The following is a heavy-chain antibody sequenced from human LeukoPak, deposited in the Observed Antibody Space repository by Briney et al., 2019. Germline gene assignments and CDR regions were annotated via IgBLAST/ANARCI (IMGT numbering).Heavy chain of an antibody. V-gene: IGHV3-30*04. CDR2: ISFDGSNK. CDR3: ARESGYSYGRFDY. Sequence: GGSLRLFCAASGFTFNTYAMHWVRQAPGKGLEWVAVISFDGSNKYYADSVKGRFTISRDNSKNTMYMKMNSLRAEDTAVYYCARESGYSYGRFDYWGQGTLVTVSS. D-gene: IGHD5-18*01. J-gene: IGHJ4*02. CDR1: GFTFNTYA.